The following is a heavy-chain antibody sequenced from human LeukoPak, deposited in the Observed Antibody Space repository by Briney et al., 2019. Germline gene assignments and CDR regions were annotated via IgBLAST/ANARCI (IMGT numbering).Heavy chain of an antibody. Sequence: GGSLRLSCAASGFTFSSYAMSWVRQAPGKGLEWVSAMSGSGGSTYYADSVKGRFTISRDNSKNTLYLQMNSLRAEDTAVYYCAKEQGYYRSGSQPHDYWGQGTLVTVSS. CDR3: AKEQGYYRSGSQPHDY. CDR2: MSGSGGST. V-gene: IGHV3-23*01. CDR1: GFTFSSYA. D-gene: IGHD3-10*01. J-gene: IGHJ4*02.